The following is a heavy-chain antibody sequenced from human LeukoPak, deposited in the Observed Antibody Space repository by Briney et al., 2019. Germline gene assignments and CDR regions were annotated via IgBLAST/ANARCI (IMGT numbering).Heavy chain of an antibody. V-gene: IGHV3-21*01. Sequence: GGSLRLSCAASGFTFSSYSMNWVRQAPGKGLEWISSISSSSSYIYYADSVKGRFTISRDNAKNSLYLQMNSLRAEDTAAYYCARDVGPVGGATNYWGQGTLVTVSS. CDR1: GFTFSSYS. D-gene: IGHD1-26*01. CDR2: ISSSSSYI. J-gene: IGHJ4*02. CDR3: ARDVGPVGGATNY.